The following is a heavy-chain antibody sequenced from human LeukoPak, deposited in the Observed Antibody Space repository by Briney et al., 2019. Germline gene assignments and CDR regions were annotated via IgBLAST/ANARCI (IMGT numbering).Heavy chain of an antibody. J-gene: IGHJ6*02. CDR3: AREGGIVLAYGMDV. CDR2: INTNTGNP. V-gene: IGHV7-4-1*01. CDR1: GNIITSYA. D-gene: IGHD2-8*01. Sequence: ASVKVSCKASGNIITSYAMNWVRQAPGQGLEWMGWINTNTGNPTYAQGFTGRFVFSLDTSVSTAYLQICSLKAEDTAVYYCAREGGIVLAYGMDVWGQGTTVTVSS.